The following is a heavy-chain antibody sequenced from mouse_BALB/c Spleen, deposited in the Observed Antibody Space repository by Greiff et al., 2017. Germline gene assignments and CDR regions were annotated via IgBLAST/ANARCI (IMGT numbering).Heavy chain of an antibody. CDR3: ARVYYDYDEGFAY. D-gene: IGHD2-4*01. J-gene: IGHJ3*01. Sequence: EVQVVESGGGLVQPGGSRKLSCAASGFTFSSFGMHWVRQAPEKGLEWVAYISSGSSTIYYADTVKGRFTISRDNPKNTLFLQMTSLRSEDTAMYYCARVYYDYDEGFAYWGQGTLVTVSA. V-gene: IGHV5-17*02. CDR1: GFTFSSFG. CDR2: ISSGSSTI.